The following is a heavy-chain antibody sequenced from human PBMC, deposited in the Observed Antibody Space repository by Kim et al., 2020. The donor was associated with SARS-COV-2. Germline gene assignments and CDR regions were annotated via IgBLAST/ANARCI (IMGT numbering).Heavy chain of an antibody. CDR3: ARIDRITAHVDY. CDR1: GFTFSNYW. V-gene: IGHV3-74*01. D-gene: IGHD6-6*01. Sequence: GGSLRLSCAASGFTFSNYWMHWVRQAPGKGLVWVSRINTDGSSISYADSVKGRFTISRDDAKNTLYLQMNSLRAEDTAVYYCARIDRITAHVDYWGQGTLVTVSS. J-gene: IGHJ4*02. CDR2: INTDGSSI.